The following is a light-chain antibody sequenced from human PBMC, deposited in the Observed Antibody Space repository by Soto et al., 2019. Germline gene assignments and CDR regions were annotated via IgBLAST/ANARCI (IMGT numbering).Light chain of an antibody. CDR2: GAS. CDR1: QSVGIN. Sequence: EVVMTQSPAIPSVSPGERATVACRASQSVGINVAWYQQKPGQAPRLLIYGASTRATGSPDRFSVSRSATEFTLTISSLLSEDFAVYYCQEYNDWPRTFGQGTKVDI. V-gene: IGKV3-15*01. J-gene: IGKJ1*01. CDR3: QEYNDWPRT.